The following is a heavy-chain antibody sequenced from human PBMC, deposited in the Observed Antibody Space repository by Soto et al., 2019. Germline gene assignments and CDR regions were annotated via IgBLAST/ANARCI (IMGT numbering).Heavy chain of an antibody. CDR3: AARSSGYPY. J-gene: IGHJ4*02. CDR1: GFTLSSDA. Sequence: DVQLLDSGGGLVQPGGSLRLSCSASGFTLSSDAMSWVRQAPGKGLEWVSHISSSGGGTYYADSVNGRFTISRDSSRHMLYLQMNSQRPEDTATYYCAARSSGYPYWGQGTLVTVSS. V-gene: IGHV3-23*01. D-gene: IGHD3-22*01. CDR2: ISSSGGGT.